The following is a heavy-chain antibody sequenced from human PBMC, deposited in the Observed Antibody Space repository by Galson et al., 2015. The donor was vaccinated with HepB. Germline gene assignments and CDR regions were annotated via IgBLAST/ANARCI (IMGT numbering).Heavy chain of an antibody. CDR2: IWYDGSDK. J-gene: IGHJ4*02. V-gene: IGHV3-33*08. CDR3: ATDRERDGNNAGFDY. Sequence: SLRLSCAASGFTISSNAMHWVRQAPGKGLEWVAAIWYDGSDKYYADSVKGRFTISRDNSKNTLNLQMNSLRAEDTAVYYCATDRERDGNNAGFDYWGQGTLVIVSS. CDR1: GFTISSNA. D-gene: IGHD5-24*01.